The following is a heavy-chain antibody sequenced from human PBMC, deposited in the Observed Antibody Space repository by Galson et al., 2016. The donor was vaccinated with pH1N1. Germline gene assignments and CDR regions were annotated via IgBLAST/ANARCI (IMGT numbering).Heavy chain of an antibody. V-gene: IGHV1-69*06. CDR2: IIAIFNTP. D-gene: IGHD3-22*01. CDR1: GVIFNSYA. CDR3: ARARNYYGNEAFDI. Sequence: SVKVSCKASGVIFNSYAINWVRQAPGQGLEWMGGIIAIFNTPNYAQDFQGRVTITADKPTTTVYLELSGLTSEDTAVYYCARARNYYGNEAFDIWGQGTMAIVSS. J-gene: IGHJ3*02.